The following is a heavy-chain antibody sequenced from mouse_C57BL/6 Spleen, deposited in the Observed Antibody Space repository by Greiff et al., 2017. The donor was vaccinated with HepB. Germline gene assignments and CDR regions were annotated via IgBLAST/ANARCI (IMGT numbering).Heavy chain of an antibody. D-gene: IGHD2-2*01. CDR1: GYTFTSYW. CDR2: INPSSGYT. V-gene: IGHV1-7*01. Sequence: VQLQQSGAELAKPGASVKLSCKASGYTFTSYWMHWVKQRPGQGLEWIGYINPSSGYTKYNQKFKDKATLTADKSSITAYMQLSSLTYEDSAVYYCARWSGQYGYDREGYFDYWGQGTTLTVSS. J-gene: IGHJ2*01. CDR3: ARWSGQYGYDREGYFDY.